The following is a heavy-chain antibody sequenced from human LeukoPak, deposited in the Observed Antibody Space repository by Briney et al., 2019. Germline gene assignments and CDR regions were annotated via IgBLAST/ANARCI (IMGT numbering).Heavy chain of an antibody. D-gene: IGHD3-22*01. CDR1: GFTISSYS. CDR3: ATQYYYDSSGYSNSDY. J-gene: IGHJ4*02. Sequence: GGSLRLSCAASGFTISSYSMNWVRQAPGKGLEWVSYISSSSSTIYYADSVKGRFTISRDNAKNSLYLQMNSLRAEDTAVYYCATQYYYDSSGYSNSDYWGQGTLVTVSS. V-gene: IGHV3-48*04. CDR2: ISSSSSTI.